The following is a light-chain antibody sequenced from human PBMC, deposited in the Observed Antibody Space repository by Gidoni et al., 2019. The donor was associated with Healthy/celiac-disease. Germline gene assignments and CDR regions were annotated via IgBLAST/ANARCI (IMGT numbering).Light chain of an antibody. CDR3: QQYYSTPLYT. J-gene: IGKJ2*01. CDR2: WAS. V-gene: IGKV4-1*01. CDR1: QSVLTSSNSKNY. Sequence: DIVMTQSPDSLAVSLGESATINCKSSQSVLTSSNSKNYLAWYQQKPGQPPKLLIYWASTRESGVPDRFSGSGSGTDFTLTISSLQAEDVAVYYCQQYYSTPLYTFGQGTKLEIK.